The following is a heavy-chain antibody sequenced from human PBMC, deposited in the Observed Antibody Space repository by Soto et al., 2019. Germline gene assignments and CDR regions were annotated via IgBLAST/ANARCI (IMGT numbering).Heavy chain of an antibody. CDR2: ISTSGSNT. Sequence: EVQLLESGGGLVQPGGSLRLSCDASGFIFSTYAMTWVRQVPGKGLEFVSVISTSGSNTYYADSVQGRFIISRDNSRNTLYLQMNSLRAEDTAVYYCAKPSSGGNHYVSSGYRLNWLDSWGQGTQVTVSS. CDR3: AKPSSGGNHYVSSGYRLNWLDS. J-gene: IGHJ5*01. CDR1: GFIFSTYA. V-gene: IGHV3-23*01. D-gene: IGHD3-22*01.